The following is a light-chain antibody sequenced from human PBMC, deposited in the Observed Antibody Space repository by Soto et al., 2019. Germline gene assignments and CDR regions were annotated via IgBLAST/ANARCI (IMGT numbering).Light chain of an antibody. V-gene: IGKV3-20*01. CDR2: GAS. CDR3: QLYGSPPLYT. CDR1: QCVRCSY. J-gene: IGKJ2*01. Sequence: EVLLTQSPGTLSLSPGERAALSCRARQCVRCSYLAWYQQKPGQATRLRIYGASSRATGIPGRFSGSGSGTDFTLTISRLEPEDFAVYYCQLYGSPPLYTFGQGPKLEI.